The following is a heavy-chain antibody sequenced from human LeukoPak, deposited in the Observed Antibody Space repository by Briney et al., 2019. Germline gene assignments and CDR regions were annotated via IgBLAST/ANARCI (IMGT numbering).Heavy chain of an antibody. CDR1: GFTFSTYW. V-gene: IGHV3-74*01. D-gene: IGHD3-10*01. CDR3: AKVGSGSYYYGSGSSHHFDY. J-gene: IGHJ4*02. CDR2: TNSNGRST. Sequence: PGGSLRLSCAASGFTFSTYWMHWVRQAPGKGLVWVSGTNSNGRSTSYADSVKGRFTMSRDNAKNTLYLQMDSLRAEDTAVYYCAKVGSGSYYYGSGSSHHFDYWGQGTLVTVFS.